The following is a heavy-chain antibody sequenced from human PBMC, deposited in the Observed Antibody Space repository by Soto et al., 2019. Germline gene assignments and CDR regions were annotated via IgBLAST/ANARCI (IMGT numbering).Heavy chain of an antibody. CDR1: GFTFSDYG. Sequence: GGSLRLSCAATGFTFSDYGMHGVRQTPGKGLVWVAGINSDGSTTNYADSVKGRFTISRDNAKNTLYLQMNSLRAEDTAVYYCARDSVVVPAAGLYWGQGTLVTVS. V-gene: IGHV3-74*01. CDR3: ARDSVVVPAAGLY. D-gene: IGHD2-2*01. CDR2: INSDGSTT. J-gene: IGHJ4*02.